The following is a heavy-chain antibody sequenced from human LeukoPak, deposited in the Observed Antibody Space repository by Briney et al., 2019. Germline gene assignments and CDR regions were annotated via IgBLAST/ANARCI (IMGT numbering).Heavy chain of an antibody. CDR3: TIIPNVILFTHYFEY. Sequence: SVKVSCKASGFTFTSSAVQWVRQAPGQGLEWMGSIIPFLGTTNYAQKFQGRVTITADEPTRTAYMELTYVRSDDTAVYYCTIIPNVILFTHYFEYWGQGTLVTVSS. J-gene: IGHJ4*02. D-gene: IGHD2-21*01. CDR2: IIPFLGTT. CDR1: GFTFTSSA. V-gene: IGHV1-69*11.